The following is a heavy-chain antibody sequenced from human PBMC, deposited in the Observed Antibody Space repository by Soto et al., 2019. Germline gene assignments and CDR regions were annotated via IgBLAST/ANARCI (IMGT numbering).Heavy chain of an antibody. CDR2: INTGGRAT. V-gene: IGHV3-74*01. Sequence: EVQLVESGGGSVQPGGSLRLSCAASGFTFRTYWMHWVRQAPGKGLVWVARINTGGRATSYAESVKGRFTISRDNDKDTLYLHMSSLRVDDTDVYYCARELPRGVAVAAKDYWGQGTLVAVSS. J-gene: IGHJ4*02. CDR1: GFTFRTYW. D-gene: IGHD6-13*01. CDR3: ARELPRGVAVAAKDY.